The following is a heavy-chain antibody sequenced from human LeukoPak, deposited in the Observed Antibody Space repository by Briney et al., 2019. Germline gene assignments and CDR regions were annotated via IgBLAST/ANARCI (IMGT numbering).Heavy chain of an antibody. D-gene: IGHD5-18*01. CDR2: IYYSGST. J-gene: IGHJ4*02. Sequence: SETLSLTCTVSGGSISSSSYSWGWIRQPPGKGLEWIGSIYYSGSTYYNPSLKSRVTISVDTSKNQFSLKLSSVTAADTAVYYCVRPDQPLWLGTYDYWGQGTLVTVSS. CDR1: GGSISSSSYS. CDR3: VRPDQPLWLGTYDY. V-gene: IGHV4-39*01.